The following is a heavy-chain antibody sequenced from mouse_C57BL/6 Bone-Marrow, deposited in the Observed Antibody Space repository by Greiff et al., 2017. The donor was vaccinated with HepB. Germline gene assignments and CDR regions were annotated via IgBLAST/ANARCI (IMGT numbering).Heavy chain of an antibody. CDR2: ISGGGGNT. D-gene: IGHD1-1*01. CDR3: ARQIYFAY. V-gene: IGHV5-9*01. J-gene: IGHJ3*01. Sequence: DVHLVESGGGLVKPGGSLKLSCAASGFTFSSYTMSWVRQTPEKRLEWVATISGGGGNTYYPDSVKGRFTISRDNAKNTLYLQMSSLRSEDTALYYCARQIYFAYWGQGTLVTVSA. CDR1: GFTFSSYT.